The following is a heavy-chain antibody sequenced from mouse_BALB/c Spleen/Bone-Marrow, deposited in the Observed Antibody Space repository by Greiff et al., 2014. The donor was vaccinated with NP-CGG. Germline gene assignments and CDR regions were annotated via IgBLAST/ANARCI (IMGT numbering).Heavy chain of an antibody. D-gene: IGHD2-10*02. Sequence: DVKLVESGGGLVKPGGSLKLSCAASGFTFSDYYIYWLRQTPKKRLEWVATISDGGNYSYYPDSVKGRFTISRDNAKNNLYLQMSSLKSEDTAMHYCARSRMRYGAMDYWGQGTSVTVFS. CDR2: ISDGGNYS. CDR3: ARSRMRYGAMDY. V-gene: IGHV5-4*02. CDR1: GFTFSDYY. J-gene: IGHJ4*01.